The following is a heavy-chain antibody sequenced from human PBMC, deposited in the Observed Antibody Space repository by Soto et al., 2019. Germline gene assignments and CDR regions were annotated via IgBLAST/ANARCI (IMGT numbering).Heavy chain of an antibody. CDR1: GFTFSSYA. CDR3: AKTLIEGFGELLEHFDY. V-gene: IGHV3-23*01. Sequence: GGSLRLSCAASGFTFSSYAMSWVRQAPGKGLEWVSAISGSGGSTYYADSVKGRFTISRDNSKNTLYLQMNSLRAEDTAVYYCAKTLIEGFGELLEHFDYWGQGTLVTVSS. CDR2: ISGSGGST. D-gene: IGHD3-10*01. J-gene: IGHJ4*02.